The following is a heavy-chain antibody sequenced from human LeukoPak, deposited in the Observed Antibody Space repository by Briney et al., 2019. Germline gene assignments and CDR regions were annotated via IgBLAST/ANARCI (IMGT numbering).Heavy chain of an antibody. Sequence: PGGSLRLSCAASGFTFSSYSMNWVSQAPGKGLEWVSSISSSSSYIYYADSVKGRFTISRDTSKNTLYLQINSLSVEDTAVYYCIVFGDSNHWGQGTLVTVSS. J-gene: IGHJ5*02. V-gene: IGHV3-21*04. D-gene: IGHD4-17*01. CDR2: ISSSSSYI. CDR1: GFTFSSYS. CDR3: IVFGDSNH.